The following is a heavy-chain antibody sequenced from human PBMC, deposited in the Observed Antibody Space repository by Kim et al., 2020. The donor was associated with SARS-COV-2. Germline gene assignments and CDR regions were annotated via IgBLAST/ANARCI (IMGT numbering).Heavy chain of an antibody. V-gene: IGHV1-8*01. CDR3: ATEGRILANHGFMR. Sequence: ASVKVSCKASGYTFTSYDINWVRQATGQGLEWMGWMNPNSGNTGYAQKFQGRVTMTRNTSISTAYMELSSLRSEDTAVYYCATEGRILANHGFMRWGQGTLVTVSS. D-gene: IGHD2-8*01. J-gene: IGHJ4*02. CDR1: GYTFTSYD. CDR2: MNPNSGNT.